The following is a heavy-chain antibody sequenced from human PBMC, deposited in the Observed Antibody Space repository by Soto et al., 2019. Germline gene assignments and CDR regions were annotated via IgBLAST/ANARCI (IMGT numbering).Heavy chain of an antibody. J-gene: IGHJ3*02. V-gene: IGHV4-31*03. CDR2: IYYSGST. CDR1: GGSISSGGYY. Sequence: QVQLQESGPGLVKPSQTLSLTCTVSGGSISSGGYYWSWIRQPPGKGLEWIGYIYYSGSTYYNPSLMRRVTILVDTSKNQFSLNLSSVTAAHRAVYYCARDSGYSYGRYGGDAFDIWGQGKMVTV. D-gene: IGHD5-18*01. CDR3: ARDSGYSYGRYGGDAFDI.